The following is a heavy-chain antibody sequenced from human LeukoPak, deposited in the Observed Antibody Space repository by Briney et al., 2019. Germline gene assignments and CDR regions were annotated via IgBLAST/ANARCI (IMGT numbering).Heavy chain of an antibody. Sequence: GGSLRLSCAASGFTFSSYGMHWFRQAPGKGLEGVAFIQYDGSNKYSADSVKGRFTISRDNSKNTLYLQKNSLRAEDTDVYYCATYLGGVAYYFDYWGQGTLVTGSS. CDR1: GFTFSSYG. CDR2: IQYDGSNK. D-gene: IGHD2-8*02. CDR3: ATYLGGVAYYFDY. J-gene: IGHJ4*02. V-gene: IGHV3-30*02.